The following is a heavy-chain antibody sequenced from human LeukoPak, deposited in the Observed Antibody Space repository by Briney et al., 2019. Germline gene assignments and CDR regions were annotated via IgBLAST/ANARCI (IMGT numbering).Heavy chain of an antibody. V-gene: IGHV4-38-2*02. CDR3: AGRYCSGGSCYLDAFDM. CDR2: IYHSGST. CDR1: GYSISSDYY. Sequence: PSETLSLTCTVSGYSISSDYYWGWIRQPPGKGLEWIGSIYHSGSTYYNPSLKSRVTISVDTSKNQFSLKLSSVTAADTALYYCAGRYCSGGSCYLDAFDMWGQGTMVSVSS. J-gene: IGHJ3*02. D-gene: IGHD2-15*01.